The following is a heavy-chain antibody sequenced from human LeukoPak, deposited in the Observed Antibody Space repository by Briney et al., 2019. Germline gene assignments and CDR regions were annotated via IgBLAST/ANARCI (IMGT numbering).Heavy chain of an antibody. CDR1: GGSISSYY. CDR2: VFYSGST. J-gene: IGHJ6*02. Sequence: SETLSLTCTVSGGSISSYYWSWIRQPPGKGLEWIGYVFYSGSTNYNPSLKSRVTISVDTSKNQFSLKLRSVTAADTAVYYCARGYRSTWGVYNYYGMDVWGQGTTVTVSS. V-gene: IGHV4-59*01. CDR3: ARGYRSTWGVYNYYGMDV. D-gene: IGHD6-13*01.